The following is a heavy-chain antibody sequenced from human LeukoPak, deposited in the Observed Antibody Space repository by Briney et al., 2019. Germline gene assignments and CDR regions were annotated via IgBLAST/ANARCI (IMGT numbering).Heavy chain of an antibody. D-gene: IGHD3-22*01. Sequence: PGGSLRLSCAASGFTFSSYSMNWVRQAPGRGLEWVSYISSSSSTIYYADSVKGRFTISRDNAKNSLYLQMNGLRAEDTAVYYCAREPGVDYYDSSGYYWIGYWGQGTLVTVSS. CDR2: ISSSSSTI. CDR1: GFTFSSYS. J-gene: IGHJ4*02. CDR3: AREPGVDYYDSSGYYWIGY. V-gene: IGHV3-48*01.